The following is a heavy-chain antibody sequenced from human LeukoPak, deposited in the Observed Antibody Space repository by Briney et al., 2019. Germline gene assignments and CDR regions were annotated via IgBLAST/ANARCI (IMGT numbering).Heavy chain of an antibody. CDR3: AREGVGMITFGGVIVQFSPYFDY. V-gene: IGHV3-48*02. CDR1: GFTFSSYS. D-gene: IGHD3-16*02. Sequence: HPGGSLRLSCAASGFTFSSYSMNWVRQAPRKGLEWVSYISSSSSTIYYADSVKGRFTISRDNAKNSLYLQMNSLRDEDTAVYYCAREGVGMITFGGVIVQFSPYFDYWGQGTLVTVSS. CDR2: ISSSSSTI. J-gene: IGHJ4*02.